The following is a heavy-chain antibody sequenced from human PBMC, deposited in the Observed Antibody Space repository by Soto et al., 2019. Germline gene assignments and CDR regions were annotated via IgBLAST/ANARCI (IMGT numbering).Heavy chain of an antibody. CDR2: IYYIGTT. Sequence: ASETLSLTCTVSGGSISGYYWNWIRQPPGKGLEYIGHIYYIGTTNYNPSLKSRATISVDTSKNQFSPKLTSVTAADTAVYFCARSGSKYGANAFDIWDQGTMVTVSS. CDR3: ARSGSKYGANAFDI. J-gene: IGHJ3*02. CDR1: GGSISGYY. D-gene: IGHD5-18*01. V-gene: IGHV4-59*01.